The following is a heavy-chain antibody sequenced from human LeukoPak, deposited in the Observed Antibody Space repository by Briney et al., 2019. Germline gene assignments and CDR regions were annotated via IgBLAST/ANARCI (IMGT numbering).Heavy chain of an antibody. CDR1: EFTFSGYA. V-gene: IGHV3-23*01. Sequence: GGSLRLSCETSEFTFSGYAMNWVRQAPGKGLEWVSVISSSGGYTNYADSVKGRFTISRDNSKNSLFLQMNSPRAEDTAVYYCVRVKGSYFDYWGQGALVTVSS. CDR3: VRVKGSYFDY. CDR2: ISSSGGYT. D-gene: IGHD2-15*01. J-gene: IGHJ4*02.